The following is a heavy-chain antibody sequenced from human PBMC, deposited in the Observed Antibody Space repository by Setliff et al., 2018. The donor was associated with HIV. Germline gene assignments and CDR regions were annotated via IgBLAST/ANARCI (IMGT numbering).Heavy chain of an antibody. CDR3: ARSRNYYDSRGYSPWFDY. CDR1: GGFISSYY. Sequence: SETLSLTCTVSGGFISSYYWTWIRQPPGKGLEWIGYIYYSGSTNYNPSLKSRVTISVDTSKNQFSLKLSSVTAADTAVYYCARSRNYYDSRGYSPWFDYWGQGTLVTVSS. J-gene: IGHJ4*02. V-gene: IGHV4-59*01. D-gene: IGHD3-22*01. CDR2: IYYSGST.